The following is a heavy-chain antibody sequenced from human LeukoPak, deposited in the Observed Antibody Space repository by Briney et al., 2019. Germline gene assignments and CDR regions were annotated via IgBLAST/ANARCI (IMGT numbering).Heavy chain of an antibody. Sequence: SETLSLTCTVSGGSISSSSYYWGWIRQPPGKGLEWIGSIYYSGSTYYNPSLKSRVTISVDTSKNQFSLKLSSVTAADTAVYYCARDYSSSWYEEGNWFDPWGQGTLVTVSS. V-gene: IGHV4-39*07. CDR1: GGSISSSSYY. D-gene: IGHD6-13*01. J-gene: IGHJ5*02. CDR2: IYYSGST. CDR3: ARDYSSSWYEEGNWFDP.